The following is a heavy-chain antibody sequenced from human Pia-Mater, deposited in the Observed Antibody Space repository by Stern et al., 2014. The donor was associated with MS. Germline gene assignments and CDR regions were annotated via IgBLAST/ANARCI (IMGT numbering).Heavy chain of an antibody. D-gene: IGHD6-19*01. CDR2: INPGGGST. V-gene: IGHV1-46*01. J-gene: IGHJ4*02. CDR3: ARDNGGWSVDS. Sequence: MQLVESGAEVMKPGASVKVSCKAFGYTFTSNNMHWVRQAPGQGLEWMGIINPGGGSTRYAQKLQGRVTMTRDTSTSTVYMELTSLRSEDTAVYSCARDNGGWSVDSWGQGTLVIVSS. CDR1: GYTFTSNN.